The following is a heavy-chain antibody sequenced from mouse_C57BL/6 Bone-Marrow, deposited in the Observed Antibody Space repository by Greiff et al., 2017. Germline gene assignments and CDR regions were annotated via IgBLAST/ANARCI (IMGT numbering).Heavy chain of an antibody. CDR1: GFSLTSYA. D-gene: IGHD2-3*01. CDR2: IWTGGGT. Sequence: VKLMESGPGLVAPSQSLSITCTVSGFSLTSYAISWVRQPPGKGLEWLGVIWTGGGTNYNSALKSRLSISKDNSKSQVFLKMNSLQTDDTARYYCARNSAYDGYYSFDYWGQGTTLTVSS. V-gene: IGHV2-9-1*01. CDR3: ARNSAYDGYYSFDY. J-gene: IGHJ2*01.